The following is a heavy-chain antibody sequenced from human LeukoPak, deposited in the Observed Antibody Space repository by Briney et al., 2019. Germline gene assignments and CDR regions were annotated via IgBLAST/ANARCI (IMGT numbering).Heavy chain of an antibody. J-gene: IGHJ4*02. CDR2: TSSDGSNK. Sequence: GRSLRLSCAASGFTLSTYGMHWVRQAPGKGLEWVAVTSSDGSNKFYADSVKGRFTISRDGSKNTLYLQMNSLRPDDTAVYFCAKPQVTANWYYFHYWGQGTLVTVSS. D-gene: IGHD2-21*02. CDR1: GFTLSTYG. CDR3: AKPQVTANWYYFHY. V-gene: IGHV3-30*18.